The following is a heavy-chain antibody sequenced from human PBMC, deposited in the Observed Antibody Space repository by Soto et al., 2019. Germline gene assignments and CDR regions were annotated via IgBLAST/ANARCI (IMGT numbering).Heavy chain of an antibody. CDR3: ARGRVYYYDSSGYYPPLWN. CDR1: GGSISSGGYY. D-gene: IGHD3-22*01. Sequence: QVQLQESGPGLVKPSQTLSLTCTVSGGSISSGGYYWSWIRQHPGKGLEWIGYIYYSGSTYYNPSLKSRVTISVDTSKNQFSLKLSSVTAADTAVYYCARGRVYYYDSSGYYPPLWNWGQGTLVTVSS. V-gene: IGHV4-31*03. J-gene: IGHJ4*02. CDR2: IYYSGST.